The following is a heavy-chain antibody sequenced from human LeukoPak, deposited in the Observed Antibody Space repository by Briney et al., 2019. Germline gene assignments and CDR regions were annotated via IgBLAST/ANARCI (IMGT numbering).Heavy chain of an antibody. CDR3: ASRPDYGSGSYAFDI. CDR2: IYYSGST. Sequence: SETLSLTCTVSGGSISSYYWSWIRQPPGKGLEWIGYIYYSGSTNYNPSLKSRVTISVDTSKNQFSLKLSSVTAADTAVYYCASRPDYGSGSYAFDIWGQGTMVTVSS. V-gene: IGHV4-59*01. D-gene: IGHD3-10*01. CDR1: GGSISSYY. J-gene: IGHJ3*02.